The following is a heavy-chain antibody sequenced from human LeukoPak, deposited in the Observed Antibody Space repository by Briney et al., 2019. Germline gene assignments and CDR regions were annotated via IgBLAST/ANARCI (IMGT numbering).Heavy chain of an antibody. J-gene: IGHJ4*02. Sequence: GRSLRLSCAASGFTFSNCGMHWVRQAPGKVLEWVAVISHDGSEKYYADSVKGRLTISGDNSQNTLYLQMNSLRAEDTAVYYCAKEYCTTTNCLGDWGLGTLVTVSS. D-gene: IGHD2-2*01. CDR1: GFTFSNCG. CDR3: AKEYCTTTNCLGD. CDR2: ISHDGSEK. V-gene: IGHV3-30*18.